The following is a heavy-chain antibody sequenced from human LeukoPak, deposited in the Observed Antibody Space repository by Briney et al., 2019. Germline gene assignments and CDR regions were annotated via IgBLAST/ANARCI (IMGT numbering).Heavy chain of an antibody. V-gene: IGHV4-4*07. Sequence: PSETLSLTCTVSGGSISGYFWSWIRQPAGKGLKWIGRIYSSGSNNYNPSLKSRVTMSLDTSKNHLSLNLSSVTAADTAVYYCAREPTSGREPTSGRPLDYWGQGTLVTVSS. D-gene: IGHD5-12*01. CDR3: AREPTSGREPTSGRPLDY. CDR2: IYSSGSN. CDR1: GGSISGYF. J-gene: IGHJ4*02.